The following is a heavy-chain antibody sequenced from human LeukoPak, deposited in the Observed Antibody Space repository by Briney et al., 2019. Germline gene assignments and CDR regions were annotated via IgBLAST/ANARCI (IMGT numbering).Heavy chain of an antibody. V-gene: IGHV3-21*01. CDR2: ISSSSSYI. CDR1: GFTFSSYS. D-gene: IGHD5-18*01. CDR3: AATAMATRFDY. Sequence: GGSLRLSCAASGFTFSSYSMNWVRQAPGKGLEWVSSISSSSSYIYYADSVKGRFTTSRDNAKNSLYLQMNSLRAEDTAVYYCAATAMATRFDYWGQGTLVTVSS. J-gene: IGHJ4*02.